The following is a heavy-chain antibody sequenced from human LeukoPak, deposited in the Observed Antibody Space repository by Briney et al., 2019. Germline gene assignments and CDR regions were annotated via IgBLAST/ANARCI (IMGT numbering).Heavy chain of an antibody. CDR2: IWYDGSNK. CDR3: ARKQQLVQYVIDY. D-gene: IGHD6-13*01. J-gene: IGHJ4*02. Sequence: GGSLRLSCAASGFTFSSYGMHWVRQATGKGLDGVAVIWYDGSNKYYADSVKGRFTISRDNSKNTLYLQMNSLRTEDTAVYYCARKQQLVQYVIDYWGQGTLVTVSS. CDR1: GFTFSSYG. V-gene: IGHV3-33*01.